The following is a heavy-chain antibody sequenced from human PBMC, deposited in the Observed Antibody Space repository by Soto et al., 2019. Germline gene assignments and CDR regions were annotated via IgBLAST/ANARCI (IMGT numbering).Heavy chain of an antibody. D-gene: IGHD3-3*01. J-gene: IGHJ5*02. CDR3: ANLPYYDFWSGYYWLDP. CDR2: ISGSGGST. CDR1: GFTFISYA. V-gene: IGHV3-23*01. Sequence: GGSLRLSCAASGFTFISYAMSWVRQAPGKGLEWVSAISGSGGSTYYADSVKGRFTISRDNSKNTLYLQMNSLRAEDTAVYYCANLPYYDFWSGYYWLDPWGQGTLVTVSS.